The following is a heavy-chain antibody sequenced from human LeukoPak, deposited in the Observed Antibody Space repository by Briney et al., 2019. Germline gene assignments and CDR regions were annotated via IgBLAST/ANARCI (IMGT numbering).Heavy chain of an antibody. CDR3: ARHTTRIAVDY. D-gene: IGHD6-19*01. CDR1: GGSFSGYY. Sequence: SETLSLTCAVYGGSFSGYYWSWIRQPPGKGLEWIGEINHSGSTNYNPSLKSRVTISVDTSKNQFSLKLSSVTAADTAVYYCARHTTRIAVDYWGQGTLVTVSS. CDR2: INHSGST. J-gene: IGHJ4*02. V-gene: IGHV4-34*01.